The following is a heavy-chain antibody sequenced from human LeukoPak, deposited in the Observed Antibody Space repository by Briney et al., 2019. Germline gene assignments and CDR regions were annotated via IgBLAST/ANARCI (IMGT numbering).Heavy chain of an antibody. V-gene: IGHV1-18*04. D-gene: IGHD3-22*01. Sequence: ASVKVSCTASGYTFTGYYMHWVRQAPGQGLEWMGWISAYNGNTNYAQKLQGRVTMTTDTSTSTAYMELRSLRSDDTAVYYCARDLYSSGYYYWSYYFDYWGQGTLVTVSS. J-gene: IGHJ4*02. CDR3: ARDLYSSGYYYWSYYFDY. CDR1: GYTFTGYY. CDR2: ISAYNGNT.